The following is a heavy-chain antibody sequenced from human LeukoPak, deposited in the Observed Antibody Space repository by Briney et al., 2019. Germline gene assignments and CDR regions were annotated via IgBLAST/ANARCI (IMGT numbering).Heavy chain of an antibody. J-gene: IGHJ6*03. CDR3: ARHPPPRFGQSPYYYYMDV. Sequence: SETLSLTCTVSGGSISSYYWSWIRQPAGKGLEWIGRIYTSGSTNYNPSLKSRVTMSVDTSKNQFSLELSSVTAADTAVYYCARHPPPRFGQSPYYYYMDVWGKGTTVTVSS. D-gene: IGHD3-10*01. CDR2: IYTSGST. V-gene: IGHV4-4*07. CDR1: GGSISSYY.